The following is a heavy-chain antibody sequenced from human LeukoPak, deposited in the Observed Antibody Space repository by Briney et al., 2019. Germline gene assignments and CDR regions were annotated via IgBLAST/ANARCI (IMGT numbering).Heavy chain of an antibody. V-gene: IGHV3-30*02. D-gene: IGHD3-22*01. J-gene: IGHJ4*02. CDR3: AKDNSGYSDY. Sequence: GGSLRLSCAASGFTFSSYGMHWVRQAPGKGLEWVAFTPYDGSNNYYADSVKGRFTISRDNSKNTLYLQMNSLRAEDTALYHCAKDNSGYSDYWGQGTLVTVSS. CDR2: TPYDGSNN. CDR1: GFTFSSYG.